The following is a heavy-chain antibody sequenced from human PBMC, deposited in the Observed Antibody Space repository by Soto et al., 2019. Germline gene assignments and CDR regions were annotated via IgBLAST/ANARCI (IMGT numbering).Heavy chain of an antibody. CDR2: TYYRSKWSN. V-gene: IGHV6-1*01. J-gene: IGHJ6*02. CDR1: GDTVSRNSAV. Sequence: PSQTLSLTCDISGDTVSRNSAVWNWIRQSPSRGLEWLGRTYYRSKWSNDYAVSVKNRITITPDTSKNQVSLQLKSLTPEDTAVYYRARDSGWTSDGMDLWGHGTTVTVSS. CDR3: ARDSGWTSDGMDL. D-gene: IGHD6-19*01.